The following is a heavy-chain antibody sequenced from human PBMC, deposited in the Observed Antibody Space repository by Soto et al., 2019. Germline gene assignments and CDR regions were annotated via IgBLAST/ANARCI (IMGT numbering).Heavy chain of an antibody. J-gene: IGHJ4*02. CDR2: FYYSGST. Sequence: SETLSLTCTVSGDSISSSYWSWVRQVPGKGLEWIGYFYYSGSTKYNPSLKSRVTILEDTSKNQFSLKLNSVTAADTAVYYCAREGRMGTFDYWGQGALVTVSS. CDR3: AREGRMGTFDY. CDR1: GDSISSSY. D-gene: IGHD1-1*01. V-gene: IGHV4-59*01.